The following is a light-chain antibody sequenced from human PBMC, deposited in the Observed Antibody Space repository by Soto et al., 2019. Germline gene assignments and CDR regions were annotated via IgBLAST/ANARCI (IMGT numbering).Light chain of an antibody. V-gene: IGKV3-20*01. CDR2: GAS. CDR1: QSVSSIY. Sequence: EIVLTHSPCTLSLSPVERATLSFRSIQSVSSIYLAWHQQKPGQAPRVLIYGASSRATGIPDRLSGSGSGTDFTLTISRLEPEDFAVYYCQQYGTSPPGTFGQGTKVDIK. J-gene: IGKJ1*01. CDR3: QQYGTSPPGT.